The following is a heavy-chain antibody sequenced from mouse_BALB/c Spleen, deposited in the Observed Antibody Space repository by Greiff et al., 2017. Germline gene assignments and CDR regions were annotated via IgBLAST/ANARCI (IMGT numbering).Heavy chain of an antibody. Sequence: VQLVESGPGLVAPSQSLSITCTVSGFSLTSYGVHWVRQPPGKGLEWLGVIWAGGSTNYNSALMSRLSISKDNSKSQVFLKMNSLQTDDTAMYYCARGELGWFAYWGQGTLVTVSA. D-gene: IGHD3-1*01. V-gene: IGHV2-9*02. CDR1: GFSLTSYG. CDR3: ARGELGWFAY. J-gene: IGHJ3*01. CDR2: IWAGGST.